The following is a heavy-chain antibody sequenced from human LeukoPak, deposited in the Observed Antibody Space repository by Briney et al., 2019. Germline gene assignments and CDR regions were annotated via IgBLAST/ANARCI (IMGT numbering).Heavy chain of an antibody. CDR3: ARDGRGVTNDYYYGMDV. D-gene: IGHD2-21*02. CDR2: IYYSGST. CDR1: GGSISSYY. Sequence: PSETLSLTCTVSGGSISSYYWSWIRQPPGKGLEWIGYIYYSGSTSYNPSLKSRVTISVDTSKNQFSLKLSSVTAADTAVYYCARDGRGVTNDYYYGMDVWGQGTTVTVSS. J-gene: IGHJ6*02. V-gene: IGHV4-59*01.